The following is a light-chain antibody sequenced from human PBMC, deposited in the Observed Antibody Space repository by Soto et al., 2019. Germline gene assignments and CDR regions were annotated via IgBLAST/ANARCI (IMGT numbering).Light chain of an antibody. CDR1: QSVSSN. CDR2: GAS. Sequence: EIVMTQSPANLSVSPGERATLSCRASQSVSSNLAWYQQKPGQGPRLLIYGASTRATGIPARFSGSGSGTESTLTISSLQSEDFAVYYCQQYNKWPPYTFAQGTKVEIK. J-gene: IGKJ2*01. CDR3: QQYNKWPPYT. V-gene: IGKV3-15*01.